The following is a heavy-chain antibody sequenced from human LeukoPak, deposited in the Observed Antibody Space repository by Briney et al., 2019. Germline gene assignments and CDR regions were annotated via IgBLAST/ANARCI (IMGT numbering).Heavy chain of an antibody. CDR1: GLTFSSCG. CDR3: ARSLGGGVEMATVRLFDY. D-gene: IGHD5-24*01. Sequence: GGSLRLSCAASGLTFSSCGMNWVRQAPGKGLEWVSSISTSSTYMSYTDSVKGRFTISRDNAKNSLYLQMNSLRAEDTAVYYCARSLGGGVEMATVRLFDYWGQGTLVTVSS. CDR2: ISTSSTYM. V-gene: IGHV3-21*06. J-gene: IGHJ4*02.